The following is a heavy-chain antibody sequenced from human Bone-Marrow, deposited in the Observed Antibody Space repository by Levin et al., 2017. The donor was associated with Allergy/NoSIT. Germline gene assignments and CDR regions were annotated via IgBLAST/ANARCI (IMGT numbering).Heavy chain of an antibody. D-gene: IGHD3-3*01. CDR2: IYAGDSET. V-gene: IGHV5-51*01. J-gene: IGHJ6*02. CDR3: ARQVGGYDFWTGLYGMDG. CDR1: GYSFANYW. Sequence: GESLKISCKGSGYSFANYWIAWVRQMPGKGLEWMGIIYAGDSETRYSPSFEGQVTMSVDKSINTPHLQWNSLKASDTAMYYCARQVGGYDFWTGLYGMDGWGQGTAVTVSS.